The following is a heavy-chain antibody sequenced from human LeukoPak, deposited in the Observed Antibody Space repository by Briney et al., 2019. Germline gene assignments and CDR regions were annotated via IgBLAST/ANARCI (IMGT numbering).Heavy chain of an antibody. D-gene: IGHD5-18*01. CDR1: GYTFTGYY. CDR3: AVGSYGYSRNLYYFDY. V-gene: IGHV1-2*06. J-gene: IGHJ4*02. CDR2: INPNSGGT. Sequence: ASVKVSCKASGYTFTGYYMHWVRQAPGQGLEWMGRINPNSGGTNYAQKFQGGVTMTRDTSISTAYMELSRLRSDDTAVYYCAVGSYGYSRNLYYFDYWGQGTLVTVSS.